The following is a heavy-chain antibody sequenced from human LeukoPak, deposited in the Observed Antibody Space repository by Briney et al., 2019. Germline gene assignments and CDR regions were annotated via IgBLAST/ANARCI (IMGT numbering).Heavy chain of an antibody. D-gene: IGHD1-26*01. J-gene: IGHJ6*02. CDR1: GFTFSNYW. V-gene: IGHV3-48*04. CDR2: ISGVASSI. CDR3: ARGGAQGMDV. Sequence: GGSLRLSCAASGFTFSNYWMNWVRQAPGKGLEWASYISGVASSIYYADSVKGRLTISRDNAKNSVYLQMNSLRVEDTAVYYCARGGAQGMDVWGQGTTVTVSS.